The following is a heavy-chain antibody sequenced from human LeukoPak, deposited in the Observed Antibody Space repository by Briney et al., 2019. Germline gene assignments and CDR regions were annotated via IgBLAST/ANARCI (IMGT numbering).Heavy chain of an antibody. CDR2: ISSSSSYI. CDR3: ATIYSSSSNFDY. Sequence: GGSLRLSCAASGFTFSSYSMNWVRQAPGKGLEWVSSISSSSSYIYYADSVKGRFTISRDNAKNSLYLQMNSLRAEDTAVYYCATIYSSSSNFDYWGQGTLVTVSS. D-gene: IGHD6-6*01. J-gene: IGHJ4*02. CDR1: GFTFSSYS. V-gene: IGHV3-21*01.